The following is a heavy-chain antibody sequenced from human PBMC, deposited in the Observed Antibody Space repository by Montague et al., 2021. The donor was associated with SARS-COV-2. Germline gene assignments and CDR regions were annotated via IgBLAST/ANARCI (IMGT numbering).Heavy chain of an antibody. Sequence: SETLSLTCTVSSGSIRSSNYYWGWIRQPPGKGLEWIGSIYYTGRTFYNPSLGSRLAISIDTSNNQFSLRLSSVTAADTAVYYCARRNGGLAVGGIWFDPWGQGRLVTISS. J-gene: IGHJ5*02. D-gene: IGHD6-19*01. V-gene: IGHV4-39*01. CDR3: ARRNGGLAVGGIWFDP. CDR1: SGSIRSSNYY. CDR2: IYYTGRT.